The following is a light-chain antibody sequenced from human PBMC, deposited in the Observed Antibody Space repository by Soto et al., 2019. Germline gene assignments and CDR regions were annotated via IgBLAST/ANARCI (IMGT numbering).Light chain of an antibody. J-gene: IGLJ1*01. V-gene: IGLV2-14*01. CDR2: DVY. CDR1: SSDVGGFIY. CDR3: SSYTTNSSYV. Sequence: QSALTQPASVSGSPGQSITISCTGTSSDVGGFIYVSWYQQHPGKAPKLLIFDVYSRPSGISNRFSGSKSGNTASLTISGLQAEDEADYYCSSYTTNSSYVFGAGTKVTVL.